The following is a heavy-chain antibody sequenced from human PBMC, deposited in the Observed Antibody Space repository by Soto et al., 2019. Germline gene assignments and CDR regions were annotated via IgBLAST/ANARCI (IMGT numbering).Heavy chain of an antibody. CDR1: GGSISSGGYY. CDR2: NNYRGST. V-gene: IGHV4-31*01. CDR3: ARGGIRFLGTPGSCAY. J-gene: IGHJ4*02. D-gene: IGHD3-16*01. Sequence: QVQLQESGPGLVKPSQTLSLTCTVSGGSISSGGYYWSWIRQHPGKGLEWIGYNNYRGSTYYNPSLTSLVTLSVDTSKNQFSLQLSSVTAADTAVFYCARGGIRFLGTPGSCAYWGRGTLVTVSS.